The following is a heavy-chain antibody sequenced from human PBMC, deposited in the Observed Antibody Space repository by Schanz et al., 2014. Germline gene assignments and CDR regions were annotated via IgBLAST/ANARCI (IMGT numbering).Heavy chain of an antibody. Sequence: QVQLVQSGAELRKPGSSMKVSCKASGGTFSTYTISWVRQAPGQGLEWMGRIIPILGIANYAQKFQGRVTITADKSAFTDCMDVSSLRSEDAAVDCCASSGAGYSSSWDFDYWGQGTLVTVSS. V-gene: IGHV1-69*09. CDR3: ASSGAGYSSSWDFDY. CDR2: IIPILGIA. CDR1: GGTFSTYT. D-gene: IGHD6-13*01. J-gene: IGHJ4*02.